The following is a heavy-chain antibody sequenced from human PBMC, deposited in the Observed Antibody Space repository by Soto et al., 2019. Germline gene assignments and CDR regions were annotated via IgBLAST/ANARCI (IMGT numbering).Heavy chain of an antibody. CDR1: GFAFSEYA. CDR2: ISGTGRST. CDR3: VKDGLVYARPADFDY. Sequence: EVQLLESGGGLVQPGGSLRLSCAASGFAFSEYAMNWVRQAPGKGLEWVSVISGTGRSTYYADSVKGRFTISRDNSKNTVYVHLNSLRAEDTAVYYCVKDGLVYARPADFDYWGQGTLVTVCS. D-gene: IGHD2-8*01. J-gene: IGHJ4*02. V-gene: IGHV3-23*01.